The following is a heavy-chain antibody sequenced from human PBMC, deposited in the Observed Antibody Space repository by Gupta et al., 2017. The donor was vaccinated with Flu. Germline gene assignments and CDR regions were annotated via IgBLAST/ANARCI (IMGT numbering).Heavy chain of an antibody. CDR3: AKDGPWTASCPYYCYYMDV. D-gene: IGHD2-2*01. CDR2: IASDGSHK. J-gene: IGHJ6*03. Sequence: QMQLVESGGGVVQFGTSLRLSCAASGFPFSSYVMHWVRQGPGKGLEWVADIASDGSHKDYADSVGGRFTISRDNSKNTLSLEMDSLRVEDTAVYYCAKDGPWTASCPYYCYYMDVWGKGTTVTVSS. V-gene: IGHV3-30*18. CDR1: GFPFSSYV.